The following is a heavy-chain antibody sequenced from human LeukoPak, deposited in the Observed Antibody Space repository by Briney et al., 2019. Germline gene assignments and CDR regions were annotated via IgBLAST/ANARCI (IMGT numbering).Heavy chain of an antibody. V-gene: IGHV3-21*01. J-gene: IGHJ4*02. CDR2: INYRSGCI. D-gene: IGHD3-3*01. CDR3: ARTRVGVVIDYFDY. Sequence: GGSLRLSCAASGFTFSSYSMNWVRQAPGEGLEWVSSINYRSGCICYADSVKGRFTISRDNAKNSLYLQMNSLRAEDTAVFYCARTRVGVVIDYFDYWGQGTLVTVSS. CDR1: GFTFSSYS.